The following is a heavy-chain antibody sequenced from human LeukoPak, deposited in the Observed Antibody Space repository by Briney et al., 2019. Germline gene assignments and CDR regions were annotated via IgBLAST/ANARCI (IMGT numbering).Heavy chain of an antibody. V-gene: IGHV3-48*01. D-gene: IGHD3-22*01. CDR1: GFTFSRYS. CDR3: AKDRLTYYYDSSAHFDY. CDR2: ISSSSSPI. Sequence: SGGSLRLSCAASGFTFSRYSLNWVRQAPGKGLEWVSYISSSSSPIYYADSVKGRFTISRDNAKNSLFLQMNSLRAEDTAVYYCAKDRLTYYYDSSAHFDYWGQGTLVTVSS. J-gene: IGHJ4*02.